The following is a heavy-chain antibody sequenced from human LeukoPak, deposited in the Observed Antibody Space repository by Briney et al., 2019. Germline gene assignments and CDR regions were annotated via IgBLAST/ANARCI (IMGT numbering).Heavy chain of an antibody. V-gene: IGHV4-39*01. J-gene: IGHJ4*02. CDR3: TCHHTPSISWYGKIG. D-gene: IGHD6-13*01. CDR1: GASISATTHY. Sequence: SETLSLTCSVSGASISATTHYWGWVRQPPGKGLEWIGSVYYRGATYYNPSLNSRVTISVDASKDQFSLTLNSVTAADTAVYYCTCHHTPSISWYGKIGWGQGTLVTVSS. CDR2: VYYRGAT.